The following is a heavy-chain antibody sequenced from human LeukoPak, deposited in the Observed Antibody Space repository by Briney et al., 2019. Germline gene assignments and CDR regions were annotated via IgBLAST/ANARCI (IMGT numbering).Heavy chain of an antibody. CDR3: ARTRTYYYDSSGYHFDY. D-gene: IGHD3-22*01. J-gene: IGHJ4*02. CDR2: INPSGGST. CDR1: GYTFTSYY. V-gene: IGHV1-46*01. Sequence: ASVKVSRKASGYTFTSYYMHWVRQAPGQGLEWMGIINPSGGSTSYAQKFQGRVTMTRDTSTSTVYMELSSLRSEDTAVYYCARTRTYYYDSSGYHFDYWGQGTLVTVSS.